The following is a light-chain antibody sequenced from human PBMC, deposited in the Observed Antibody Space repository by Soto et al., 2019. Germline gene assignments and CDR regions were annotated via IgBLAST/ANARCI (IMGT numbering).Light chain of an antibody. CDR2: YAS. Sequence: EMVMTQSPATLSVSPGERATLSCRASQNLSRNLAWYQQHPGQAPRLLIFYASTRATGIPARFSCSGSGTDFTLTISSLQSEDFAVYYFQQYDKWPHTFGQGTKLEIK. J-gene: IGKJ2*01. CDR3: QQYDKWPHT. V-gene: IGKV3-15*01. CDR1: QNLSRN.